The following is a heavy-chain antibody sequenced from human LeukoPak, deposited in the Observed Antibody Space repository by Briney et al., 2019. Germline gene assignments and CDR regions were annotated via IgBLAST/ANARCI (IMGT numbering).Heavy chain of an antibody. CDR3: ATAPLKYQLLSPHFDY. CDR2: FDPEDGET. J-gene: IGHJ4*02. CDR1: GYTLTELS. Sequence: ASVKVSCKVSGYTLTELSMHWVPQAPGKGLEWMGGFDPEDGETIYAQKFQGRVTMTEDTSTDTAYMELSSLRSEDTAVYYCATAPLKYQLLSPHFDYWGQGTLVTVSS. V-gene: IGHV1-24*01. D-gene: IGHD2-2*01.